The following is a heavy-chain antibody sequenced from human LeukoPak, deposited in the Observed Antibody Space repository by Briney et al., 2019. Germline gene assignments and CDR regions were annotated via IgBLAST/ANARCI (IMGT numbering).Heavy chain of an antibody. J-gene: IGHJ3*02. CDR2: IIPIFGTA. CDR1: GYTFTSYG. V-gene: IGHV1-69*13. CDR3: ARAGVAARPRGDAFDI. D-gene: IGHD6-6*01. Sequence: ASVKVSCKASGYTFTSYGISWVRQAPGQGLEWMGGIIPIFGTANYAQKFQGRVTITADESTSTAYMELSSLRSEDTAVYYCARAGVAARPRGDAFDIWGQGTMVTVSS.